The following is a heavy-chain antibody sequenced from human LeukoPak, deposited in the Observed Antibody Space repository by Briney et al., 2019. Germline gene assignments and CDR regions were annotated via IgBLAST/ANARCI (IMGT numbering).Heavy chain of an antibody. CDR3: ARPSTTFIAAAGFDY. J-gene: IGHJ4*02. CDR2: IYPGDSDT. Sequence: GASLMTSSKGSGYSITSYWIGWVRPMPGKGVGGMGIIYPGDSDTRYSPSFQGQVTISADKSISTAYLQWSSLKASDTAMYYCARPSTTFIAAAGFDYWGQGTLVTVSS. V-gene: IGHV5-51*01. CDR1: GYSITSYW. D-gene: IGHD6-13*01.